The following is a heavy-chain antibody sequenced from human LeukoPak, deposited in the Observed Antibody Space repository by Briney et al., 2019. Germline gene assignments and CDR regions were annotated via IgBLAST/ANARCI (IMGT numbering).Heavy chain of an antibody. V-gene: IGHV3-23*01. CDR2: ITGSGGNT. CDR3: AKWGDYDVLTGYYVSDY. Sequence: QPGAYLRLSCAASGFTFSNYAMSWVRQAPGKGLDWVSAITGSGGNTYYADSVKGRFTISRDNSKITLYLQMNSLRAEDTAVYYCAKWGDYDVLTGYYVSDYWGQGALVTVSS. J-gene: IGHJ4*02. D-gene: IGHD3-9*01. CDR1: GFTFSNYA.